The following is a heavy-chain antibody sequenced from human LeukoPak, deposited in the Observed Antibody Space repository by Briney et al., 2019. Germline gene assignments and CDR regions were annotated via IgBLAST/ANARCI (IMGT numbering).Heavy chain of an antibody. CDR1: GFTFSSDW. CDR3: ATGGPRFLEWLLWNGFDY. V-gene: IGHV3-7*01. Sequence: GGSLRLSCAASGFTFSSDWMIWVPQAPGKGLEWVANIKQDGSEKYYVGSVKGRFTISRDNAKNSLYLQMNSLRAEDTAMYYCATGGPRFLEWLLWNGFDYWGQGTLVTVSS. CDR2: IKQDGSEK. J-gene: IGHJ4*02. D-gene: IGHD3-3*01.